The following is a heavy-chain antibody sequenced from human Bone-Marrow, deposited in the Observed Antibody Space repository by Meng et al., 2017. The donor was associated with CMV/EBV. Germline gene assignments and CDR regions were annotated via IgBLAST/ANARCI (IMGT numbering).Heavy chain of an antibody. D-gene: IGHD3-22*01. CDR3: ARDHYYYDSSGYYYDFDY. V-gene: IGHV1-2*02. J-gene: IGHJ4*02. Sequence: ASVKVSCKASGYTFTGYYMHWVRQAPGQGLEWMGWINPNSGGRNYAQKFQGRVTMTRDTSISTAYMELSRLRSDDTAVYYCARDHYYYDSSGYYYDFDYWGQGTLVTVSS. CDR1: GYTFTGYY. CDR2: INPNSGGR.